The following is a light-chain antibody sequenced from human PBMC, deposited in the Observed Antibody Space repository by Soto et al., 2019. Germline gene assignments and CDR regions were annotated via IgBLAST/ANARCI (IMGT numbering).Light chain of an antibody. J-gene: IGKJ1*01. CDR3: QQSYSTPWT. Sequence: DIQMTQSPSSLSASVGDRVTITCQASQNINNYLNWYQQKPGRAPKLLIYKASSLESGVPSRFSGSGSGTDFTLTISSLQPEDFATYYCQQSYSTPWTFGQGTKVDIK. V-gene: IGKV1-39*01. CDR2: KAS. CDR1: QNINNY.